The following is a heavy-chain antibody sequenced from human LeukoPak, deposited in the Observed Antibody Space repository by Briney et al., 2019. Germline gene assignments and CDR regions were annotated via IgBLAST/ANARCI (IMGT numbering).Heavy chain of an antibody. D-gene: IGHD5-18*01. CDR3: ATLWLRGLVAFDI. CDR1: GGSFGGYY. Sequence: SETLSLTCAVYGGSFGGYYWSWIRQPPGKGLEWIGEINHSGSTNYNPSLKSRVTISADTSRNQFSLKLSSVTAADTAVYYCATLWLRGLVAFDIWGQGTMVTVSS. V-gene: IGHV4-34*01. CDR2: INHSGST. J-gene: IGHJ3*02.